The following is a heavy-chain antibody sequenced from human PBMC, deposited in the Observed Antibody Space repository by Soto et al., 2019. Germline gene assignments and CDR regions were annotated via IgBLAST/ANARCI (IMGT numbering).Heavy chain of an antibody. D-gene: IGHD3-10*01. CDR1: GGSISSSSYY. J-gene: IGHJ6*02. CDR2: IYYSGST. Sequence: PSETLSLTCTVSGGSISSSSYYWGWIRQPPGKGLEWIGSIYYSGSTYYNPSLKSRVTISVDTSKNQFSLKLSSVTAADTAVYYCARSLYGSGRNYYYHYGMAVWGQGTTVTVSS. CDR3: ARSLYGSGRNYYYHYGMAV. V-gene: IGHV4-39*01.